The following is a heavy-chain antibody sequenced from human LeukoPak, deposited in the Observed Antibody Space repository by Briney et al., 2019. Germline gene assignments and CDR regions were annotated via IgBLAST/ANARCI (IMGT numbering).Heavy chain of an antibody. Sequence: GGSLRLSCAASGFTFKNYGMHWVRQAPGKGPEWVAVISYDGSNTYYADSVKGRLTISRDNSKNTLYLQMNSLRAEDTAVYYCAKDLSFGSGSYSVDYWGQGSLVTVSS. CDR1: GFTFKNYG. V-gene: IGHV3-30*18. J-gene: IGHJ4*02. D-gene: IGHD3-10*01. CDR2: ISYDGSNT. CDR3: AKDLSFGSGSYSVDY.